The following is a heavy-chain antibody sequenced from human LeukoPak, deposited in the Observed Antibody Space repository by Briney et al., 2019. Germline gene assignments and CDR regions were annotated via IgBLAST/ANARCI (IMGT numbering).Heavy chain of an antibody. Sequence: SETLSLTCSVSGGSISTYYWSWIRQPPGKGLKWIGYIYYSGSSKYNPSLKSRVTISVDTSKNQFSLNLSCVTAADTAVYYCARMVIRAYCTGGNCYEHAFDIWGQGTMVTVSS. CDR3: ARMVIRAYCTGGNCYEHAFDI. J-gene: IGHJ3*02. V-gene: IGHV4-59*08. CDR2: IYYSGSS. D-gene: IGHD2-15*01. CDR1: GGSISTYY.